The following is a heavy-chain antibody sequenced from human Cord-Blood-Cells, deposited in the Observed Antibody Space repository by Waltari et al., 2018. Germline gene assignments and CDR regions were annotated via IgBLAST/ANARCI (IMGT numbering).Heavy chain of an antibody. Sequence: QLQLQESGPGLVKPSETRSLTCTVSGGSISSSSYYWGWIRQPPGKGLEWIGSIYYSGSTYYNPSLKSRVTISVDTSKNQFSLKLSSVTAADTAVYYCARHTGQYNWNYEFDYWGQGTLVTVSS. D-gene: IGHD1-7*01. V-gene: IGHV4-39*01. CDR2: IYYSGST. J-gene: IGHJ4*02. CDR1: GGSISSSSYY. CDR3: ARHTGQYNWNYEFDY.